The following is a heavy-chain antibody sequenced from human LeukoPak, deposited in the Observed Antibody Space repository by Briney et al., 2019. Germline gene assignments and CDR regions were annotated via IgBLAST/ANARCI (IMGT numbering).Heavy chain of an antibody. V-gene: IGHV3-23*01. Sequence: QAGGSLRLSCAASGFTFSSYAMSWVRQAPGKGLEWVSAISGSGGSTYYADSVKGRFTISRDNSKNTLYLQMNSLRAEDTAVYYCAKAGVVVVPAAMKPLDYWGQGTLVTVSS. J-gene: IGHJ4*02. D-gene: IGHD2-2*01. CDR1: GFTFSSYA. CDR3: AKAGVVVVPAAMKPLDY. CDR2: ISGSGGST.